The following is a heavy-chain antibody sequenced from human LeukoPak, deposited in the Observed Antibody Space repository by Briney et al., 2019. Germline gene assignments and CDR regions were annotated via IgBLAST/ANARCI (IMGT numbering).Heavy chain of an antibody. CDR3: ARDGDIVATADY. D-gene: IGHD5-12*01. J-gene: IGHJ4*02. Sequence: GASVKVSCKASGYTFTSYDINWVRQAPGQGLEWMGWINPNSGGTNYAQKFQGRVTMTRDTSISTAYMELSRLRSDDTAVYYCARDGDIVATADYWGQGTLVTVSS. CDR2: INPNSGGT. V-gene: IGHV1-2*02. CDR1: GYTFTSYD.